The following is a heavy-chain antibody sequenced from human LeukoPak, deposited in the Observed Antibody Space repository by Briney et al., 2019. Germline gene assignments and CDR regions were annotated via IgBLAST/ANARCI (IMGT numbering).Heavy chain of an antibody. V-gene: IGHV4-30-4*01. CDR2: IYYSGST. D-gene: IGHD2-15*01. Sequence: SETLSLTCTVSGGSISSGDYYWSWIRQPPGKGLEWIGYIYYSGSTYYNPSLKSRVTISVDTSKNQFSLKLSSVTAADTAVYYCAREGYCSGGSCLDYWGQGTLVTVSS. CDR3: AREGYCSGGSCLDY. CDR1: GGSISSGDYY. J-gene: IGHJ4*02.